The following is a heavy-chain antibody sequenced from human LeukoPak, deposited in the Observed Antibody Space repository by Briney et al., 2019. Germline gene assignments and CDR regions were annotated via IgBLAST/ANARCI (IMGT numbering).Heavy chain of an antibody. CDR3: ARSGTMVVMRPMYY. V-gene: IGHV3-7*01. CDR1: GFTFSSYW. D-gene: IGHD4-23*01. Sequence: GGSLRLSCAASGFTFSSYWMSWVRQAPGKGLEWVANIKQDGSEKYYVDSVKGRFTISRDNAKNSLYLQMNSLRAEDTAVYYCARSGTMVVMRPMYYWGQGTLVTVSS. CDR2: IKQDGSEK. J-gene: IGHJ4*02.